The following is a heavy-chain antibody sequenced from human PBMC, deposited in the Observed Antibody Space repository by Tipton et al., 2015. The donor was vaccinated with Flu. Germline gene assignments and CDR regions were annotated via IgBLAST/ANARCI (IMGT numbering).Heavy chain of an antibody. D-gene: IGHD6-19*01. CDR2: IYHSGST. J-gene: IGHJ1*01. CDR1: GYSISSGYY. CDR3: ARGVAVAMYFQH. V-gene: IGHV4-38-2*02. Sequence: TLSLTCTVSGYSISSGYYWGWIRQPPGKGLEWIGSIYHSGSTYYNPSLKSRVTISLDTSKNQFSLKLRSVTAADTAVYYCARGVAVAMYFQHWGQAPWSPSPQ.